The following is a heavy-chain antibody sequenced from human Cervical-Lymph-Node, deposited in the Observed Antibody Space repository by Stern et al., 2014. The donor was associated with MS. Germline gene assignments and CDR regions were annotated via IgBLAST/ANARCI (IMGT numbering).Heavy chain of an antibody. D-gene: IGHD3-16*02. CDR2: IVVGSGDT. CDR3: AADLNMITLGGVIANDH. V-gene: IGHV1-58*01. Sequence: MQLVESGPEVKKPGTSVKVSCKPSGFTFTSSAVQWVRQARGQRLEWIGWIVVGSGDTHYAQKFQERVTITRDMSTSTAYMELSSLRSEDTAVYYCAADLNMITLGGVIANDHWGQGTLVTVSS. J-gene: IGHJ4*02. CDR1: GFTFTSSA.